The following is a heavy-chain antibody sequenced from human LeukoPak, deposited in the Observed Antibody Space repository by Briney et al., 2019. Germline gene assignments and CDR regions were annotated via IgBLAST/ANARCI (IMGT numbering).Heavy chain of an antibody. Sequence: PGGSLRLSCPPSGFTFSSYEMNWARQAPGKGLEWVAYISSSGSTIYYADSVKGRFTISRDNAKNSLYLQMNSLRAEDTAVYYCAELGITMIGGVWGKGTTVTISS. J-gene: IGHJ6*04. V-gene: IGHV3-48*03. CDR1: GFTFSSYE. CDR3: AELGITMIGGV. CDR2: ISSSGSTI. D-gene: IGHD3-10*02.